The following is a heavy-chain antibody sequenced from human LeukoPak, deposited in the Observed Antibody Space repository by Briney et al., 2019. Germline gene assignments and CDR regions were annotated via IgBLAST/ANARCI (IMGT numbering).Heavy chain of an antibody. D-gene: IGHD3-22*01. CDR2: IWYDGSNK. Sequence: GRSLRLSCAASGFTFSSYGMHWVRQAPGKGLEWVAVIWYDGSNKYYADSVKGRFTISRDNSKNTLYLQMNSLRAEDTAVYYCAKDLGNYYDSSGPFDYWGQGTLVTVSS. J-gene: IGHJ4*02. CDR3: AKDLGNYYDSSGPFDY. V-gene: IGHV3-33*06. CDR1: GFTFSSYG.